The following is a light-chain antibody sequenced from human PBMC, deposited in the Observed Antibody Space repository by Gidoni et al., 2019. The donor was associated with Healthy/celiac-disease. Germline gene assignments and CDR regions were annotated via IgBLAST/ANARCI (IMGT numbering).Light chain of an antibody. V-gene: IGKV3-20*01. CDR1: QSVSSSY. J-gene: IGKJ4*01. CDR3: QQYGSSPFT. CDR2: GAS. Sequence: ELVLTQSPGTLSLSPGERATLSCRASQSVSSSYLAWYQQNPGQAPRLLIYGASSRATGIPDRFSGSGSGTDFTLTISRLEPEDFAVYYCQQYGSSPFTFGGGTKVEIK.